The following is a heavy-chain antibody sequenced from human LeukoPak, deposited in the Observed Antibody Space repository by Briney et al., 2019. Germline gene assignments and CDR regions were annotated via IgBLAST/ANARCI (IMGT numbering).Heavy chain of an antibody. CDR3: ARSAAQDGPCGY. CDR2: IIPIFGTA. J-gene: IGHJ4*02. Sequence: GASVKVSCKASGYTFTGYYMHWVRQAPGQGLEWMGGIIPIFGTANYAQKFQGRVTITADESTSTAYMELSSLRSEDTAVYYCARSAAQDGPCGYWGQGTLVTVSS. CDR1: GYTFTGYY. D-gene: IGHD6-13*01. V-gene: IGHV1-69*13.